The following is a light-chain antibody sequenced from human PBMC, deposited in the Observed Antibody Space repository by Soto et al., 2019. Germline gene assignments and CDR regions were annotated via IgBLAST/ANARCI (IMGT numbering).Light chain of an antibody. Sequence: QSVLTQPPSASGTPGQRVTISCSGSSSNIGSKTVNWYQQVPGTAPKLLIYRDNRRPSGVPDRFSGSKSGTSASLAISGLQSEDEADYYCAAWYDSLNVVVFGGGTKLTVL. CDR3: AAWYDSLNVVV. V-gene: IGLV1-44*01. CDR1: SSNIGSKT. CDR2: RDN. J-gene: IGLJ2*01.